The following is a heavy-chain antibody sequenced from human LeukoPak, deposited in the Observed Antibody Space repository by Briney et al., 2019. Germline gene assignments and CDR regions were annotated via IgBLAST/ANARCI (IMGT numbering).Heavy chain of an antibody. V-gene: IGHV3-30*03. CDR3: ARDHVDIVVVPAATEGYYYGMDV. CDR2: ISYDGSNK. J-gene: IGHJ6*02. CDR1: GFTFSSYG. D-gene: IGHD2-2*03. Sequence: GGSLRLSCAASGFTFSSYGMHWVRQAPGKGLGWVAIISYDGSNKYYPDSVKGRFTISRDNSKNTLFLQMNSLRAEDTAVYYCARDHVDIVVVPAATEGYYYGMDVWGQGTTVTVSS.